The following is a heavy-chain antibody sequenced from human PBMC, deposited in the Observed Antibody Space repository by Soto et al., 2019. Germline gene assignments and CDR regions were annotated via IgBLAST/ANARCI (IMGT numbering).Heavy chain of an antibody. CDR2: ISAYNGNT. D-gene: IGHD3-16*01. J-gene: IGHJ4*02. CDR3: ARGGTRIDY. V-gene: IGHV1-18*01. Sequence: QVQLVQSGAEVKKPGASVKVSCKTSGYTFTNFGLSWVRQAPGQGLEWMGWISAYNGNTNYAQNFQGSVTMTTDTSTSTAYMELRRMRSDDKAAYYCARGGTRIDYWGQGTLVTVSS. CDR1: GYTFTNFG.